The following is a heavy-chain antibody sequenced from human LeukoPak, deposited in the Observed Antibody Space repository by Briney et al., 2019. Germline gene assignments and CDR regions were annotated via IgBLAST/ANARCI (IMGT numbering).Heavy chain of an antibody. CDR1: GFTVSSNY. V-gene: IGHV3-53*01. CDR3: ARGIAAAGLTLDY. J-gene: IGHJ4*02. D-gene: IGHD6-13*01. CDR2: IYSGGST. Sequence: GGSLRLSCAASGFTVSSNYMSWVRQAPGKGLEWVSVIYSGGSTYYADSVKGRFTISRDNSKNTLYLQMNSLRAEDTAVYYCARGIAAAGLTLDYWGQGTLVTVSS.